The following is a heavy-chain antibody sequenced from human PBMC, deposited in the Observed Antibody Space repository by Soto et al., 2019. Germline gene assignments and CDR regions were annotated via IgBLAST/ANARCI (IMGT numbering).Heavy chain of an antibody. Sequence: SETLSLTCTVSCGSISSGGYYWSWIRQHPGKGLEWIGYIYDSVSTNYNPSLKSRVTISVDTSKNQFSLKLSSVTAADTAVYYCARADYGDLDYWGQGTLVTVSS. D-gene: IGHD4-17*01. J-gene: IGHJ4*02. CDR2: IYDSVST. CDR3: ARADYGDLDY. CDR1: CGSISSGGYY. V-gene: IGHV4-31*03.